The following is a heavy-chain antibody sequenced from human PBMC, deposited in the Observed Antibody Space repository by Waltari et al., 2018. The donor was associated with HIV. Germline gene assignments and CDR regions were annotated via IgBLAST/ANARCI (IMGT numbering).Heavy chain of an antibody. CDR1: GINFSTDA. V-gene: IGHV1-3*01. CDR3: ARGSDWLGNVPES. J-gene: IGHJ4*02. Sequence: SVKVSCRASGINFSTDAVHGMRQAPGQGLGWLGCFNVGSLFRRYSGLFQGRVMFERDTSANTVFMEMRSLKSEDTAVYFCARGSDWLGNVPESWGQGTLVTVAS. CDR2: FNVGSLFR. D-gene: IGHD6-19*01.